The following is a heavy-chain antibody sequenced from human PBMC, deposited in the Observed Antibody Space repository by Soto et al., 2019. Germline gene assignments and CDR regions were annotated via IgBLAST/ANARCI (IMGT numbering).Heavy chain of an antibody. Sequence: EVQLVESGGGLVQPGRSLRLSCAASGFTFDDYAMHWVRQAPGKGLEWVSGTSWNSGSIGYADSVKGRFTISRDNAKNSLYLQMNSLRAEDTALFYCAKDIGGPYQWELLGWYFDLWGRGTLVTVSS. D-gene: IGHD1-26*01. J-gene: IGHJ2*01. V-gene: IGHV3-9*01. CDR1: GFTFDDYA. CDR2: TSWNSGSI. CDR3: AKDIGGPYQWELLGWYFDL.